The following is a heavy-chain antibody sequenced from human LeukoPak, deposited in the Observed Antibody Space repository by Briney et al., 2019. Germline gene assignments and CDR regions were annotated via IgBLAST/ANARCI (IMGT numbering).Heavy chain of an antibody. D-gene: IGHD6-19*01. Sequence: GAPVKVSCKVSGYTLTELSIHWVRQAPGKGLEWMGGFDPEDGETIYAQKFQGRVTMTEDTSTDTAYMELSSLISEDTAVYFCAKVRYSSGRYDPEFDYWGQGTLVTVSS. V-gene: IGHV1-24*01. CDR3: AKVRYSSGRYDPEFDY. J-gene: IGHJ4*02. CDR1: GYTLTELS. CDR2: FDPEDGET.